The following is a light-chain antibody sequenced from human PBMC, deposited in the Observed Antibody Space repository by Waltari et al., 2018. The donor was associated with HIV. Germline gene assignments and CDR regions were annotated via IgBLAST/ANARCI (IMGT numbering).Light chain of an antibody. CDR1: SSDVGIYNL. CDR2: EGS. J-gene: IGLJ3*02. V-gene: IGLV2-23*01. CDR3: CSYAGSSTWV. Sequence: QSALTQPASVSGSPGQSITISCTGTSSDVGIYNLVSWYQQHPGEAPELVIYEGSKRASGLPNRLPGSKSGNTASLTISGLQAEDESDYYCCSYAGSSTWVFGGGTNLTFL.